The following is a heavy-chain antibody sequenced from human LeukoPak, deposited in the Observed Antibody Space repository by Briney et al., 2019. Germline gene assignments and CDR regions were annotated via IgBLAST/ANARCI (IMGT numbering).Heavy chain of an antibody. J-gene: IGHJ4*02. CDR3: ARLVTSYFDY. Sequence: GASLQISCKGSGSIFTTYWIAWVRQLPGKGLEWMGIIYPGDSDTRYSPSFQGQVTISADKSISTAYLQWSSLKASDTAMYYCARLVTSYFDYWGQGTLVTVSS. CDR1: GSIFTTYW. D-gene: IGHD4-11*01. V-gene: IGHV5-51*01. CDR2: IYPGDSDT.